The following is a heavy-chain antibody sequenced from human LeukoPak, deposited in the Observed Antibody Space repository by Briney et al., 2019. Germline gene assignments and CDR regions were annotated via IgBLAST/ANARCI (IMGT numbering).Heavy chain of an antibody. D-gene: IGHD6-19*01. CDR3: ARDEGSGWFVY. CDR2: ISSSGSTI. CDR1: GFTFSSYE. V-gene: IGHV3-48*03. J-gene: IGHJ4*02. Sequence: GGSLRLSCAASGFTFSSYEMNWVRQAPGKGLEWVSYISSSGSTIYYADSVKGRFTISRDNAKNSMYLQMNRLRDDDSAVYYCARDEGSGWFVYWGQGLLVIVSS.